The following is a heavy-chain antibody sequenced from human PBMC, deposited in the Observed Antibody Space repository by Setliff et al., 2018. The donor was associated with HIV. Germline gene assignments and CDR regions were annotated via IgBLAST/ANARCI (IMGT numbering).Heavy chain of an antibody. Sequence: GSLRLSCAVSGFTFSSHWMVWVRQAPGKGLEWVANINQDGSEKNYVDSVKGRFTISRDNAKNSLFLQMNSLRAEDTAVYYCARGQTSVTLQFDHWGQGTLVTVPQ. CDR1: GFTFSSHW. J-gene: IGHJ4*02. CDR3: ARGQTSVTLQFDH. D-gene: IGHD4-17*01. CDR2: INQDGSEK. V-gene: IGHV3-7*01.